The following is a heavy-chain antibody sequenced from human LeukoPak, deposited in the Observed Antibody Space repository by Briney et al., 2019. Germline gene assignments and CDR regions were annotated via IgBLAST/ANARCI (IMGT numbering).Heavy chain of an antibody. CDR3: ARGADAYKVAY. CDR1: GGFINGGGYY. Sequence: SETLSLTCAVAGGFINGGGYYWNWVRQHPGKGLEWIGCIHPTGNLYYNPSLTGRTTISVDTSKSHFSLNLTSVTAADTAVYYCARGADAYKVAYWSQGTLVTVSS. D-gene: IGHD5-24*01. J-gene: IGHJ4*02. V-gene: IGHV4-31*11. CDR2: IHPTGNL.